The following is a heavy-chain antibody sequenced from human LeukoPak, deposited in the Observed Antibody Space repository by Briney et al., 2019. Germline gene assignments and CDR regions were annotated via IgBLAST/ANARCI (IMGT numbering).Heavy chain of an antibody. CDR1: GFTFSSNS. D-gene: IGHD6-6*01. V-gene: IGHV3-48*04. Sequence: PGGSLRLSCAASGFTFSSNSMNWVRQAPGKGLEWVSYISSTGGTIYYADSMKGRFTISRDNAKNSLYLQMNSLRAEDTAVYYCARAESIAARRADYWGQGTLVTVSS. CDR3: ARAESIAARRADY. J-gene: IGHJ4*02. CDR2: ISSTGGTI.